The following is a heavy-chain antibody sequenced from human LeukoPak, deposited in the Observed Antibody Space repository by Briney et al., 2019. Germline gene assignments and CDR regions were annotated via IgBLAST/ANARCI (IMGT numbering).Heavy chain of an antibody. V-gene: IGHV3-48*03. J-gene: IGHJ2*01. D-gene: IGHD3-10*01. CDR2: VSGSGSTI. CDR1: GFPFSGYE. Sequence: GGSLRLSCAASGFPFSGYEMNWVRQAPGKGLEWVSYVSGSGSTIYYADSVKGRFTISRDNSKNTLYLQMNSMRAEDTAVYYCARDRGVGNWYFGLWGRGTLVIVSS. CDR3: ARDRGVGNWYFGL.